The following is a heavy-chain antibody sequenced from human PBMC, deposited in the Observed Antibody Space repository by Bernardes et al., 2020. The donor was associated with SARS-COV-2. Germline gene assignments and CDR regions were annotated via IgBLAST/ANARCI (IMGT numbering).Heavy chain of an antibody. D-gene: IGHD5-18*01. V-gene: IGHV4-4*07. CDR2: IYTSGST. CDR3: AREEWIPTQVSFDP. Sequence: SETLSLTCTVSGGSISSYYWSWIRQPAGKGLEWIGRIYTSGSTNYNPSLKSRVTMSVDTSKNQFSLKLSSVTAADTAVYYCAREEWIPTQVSFDPWGQGTLVTVSS. J-gene: IGHJ5*02. CDR1: GGSISSYY.